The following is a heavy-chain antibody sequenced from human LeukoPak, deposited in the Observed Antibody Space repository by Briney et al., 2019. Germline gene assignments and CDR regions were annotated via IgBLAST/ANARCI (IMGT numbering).Heavy chain of an antibody. CDR1: GFTFSSYA. CDR2: ISSNGGST. V-gene: IGHV3-64*01. Sequence: PGGSLRLSCAASGFTFSSYAMHWVRQAPGKGLEYVSAISSNGGSTYYANSVKGRFTISRDNPKNTLYLQMGSLRAEDMAVYYCARQSSRYCSSTSCYIFDYWGQGTLVTVSS. J-gene: IGHJ4*02. CDR3: ARQSSRYCSSTSCYIFDY. D-gene: IGHD2-2*02.